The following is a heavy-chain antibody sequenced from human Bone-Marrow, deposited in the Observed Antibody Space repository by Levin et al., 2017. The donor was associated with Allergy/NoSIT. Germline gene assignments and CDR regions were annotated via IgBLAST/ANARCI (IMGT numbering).Heavy chain of an antibody. CDR2: IYTSGST. D-gene: IGHD2-2*01. V-gene: IGHV4-61*02. CDR1: GGSINSGSYY. Sequence: SQTLSLTCTVSGGSINSGSYYWNWIRHPAGKTLEWIGRIYTSGSTDYNPSLKSRVTISVDTSKNQFSLNLSSVSAADTAVYYCARDGDVVVVPSARRGAFDIWGQGTMVTVSS. J-gene: IGHJ3*02. CDR3: ARDGDVVVVPSARRGAFDI.